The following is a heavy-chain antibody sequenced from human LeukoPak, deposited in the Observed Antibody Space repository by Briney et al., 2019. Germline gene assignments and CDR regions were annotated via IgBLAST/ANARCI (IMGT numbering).Heavy chain of an antibody. CDR2: INPSGGST. CDR1: GCTFTSYY. V-gene: IGHV1-46*01. D-gene: IGHD4-17*01. J-gene: IGHJ4*02. Sequence: ASVKVSCKASGCTFTSYYMHWVRQAPGQGLEWMGIINPSGGSTSYAQKFQGRVTMTRDMSTSTVYMELSSLRSEDTAVYYCARDGSTVTKGSYFDYWGQGTLVTVSS. CDR3: ARDGSTVTKGSYFDY.